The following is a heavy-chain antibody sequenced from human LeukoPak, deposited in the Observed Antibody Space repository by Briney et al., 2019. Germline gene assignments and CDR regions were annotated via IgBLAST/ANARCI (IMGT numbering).Heavy chain of an antibody. CDR2: INTNGRTI. CDR3: ARDCSGHNWARDFDY. D-gene: IGHD2-15*01. J-gene: IGHJ4*02. Sequence: TGGSLRLSCAASGFIFSEYSLIWVRQAPGAGLEWVSYINTNGRTIYYADSVKGRFTMSRDNDKNSMYLQMNSLRAEDTAVYYCARDCSGHNWARDFDYWGQGTLVTVSS. V-gene: IGHV3-48*01. CDR1: GFIFSEYS.